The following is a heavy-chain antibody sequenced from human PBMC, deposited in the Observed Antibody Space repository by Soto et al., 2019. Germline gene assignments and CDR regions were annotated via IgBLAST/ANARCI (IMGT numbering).Heavy chain of an antibody. CDR3: ARDGLLWFGELSAYYYGMDV. V-gene: IGHV3-48*01. CDR1: GFTFSSYS. J-gene: IGHJ6*02. CDR2: ISSSISTI. D-gene: IGHD3-10*01. Sequence: GGSLRLSCAASGFTFSSYSMNWVRQAPGKGLEWVSYISSSISTIYYADFVKGRFTISRDNAKNSLFLQMNSLRAEDTAVYYCARDGLLWFGELSAYYYGMDVWGQGTTVTVSS.